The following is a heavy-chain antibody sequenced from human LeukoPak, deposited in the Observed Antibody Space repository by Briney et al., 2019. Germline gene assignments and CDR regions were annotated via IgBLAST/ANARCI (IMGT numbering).Heavy chain of an antibody. CDR2: TSGSGDST. D-gene: IGHD6-19*01. Sequence: GGSLRLSCAASGFTFSSYAMSWVRRAPGKGLEWVSGTSGSGDSTYHADSVKGRFTISRDNSKNTLYLQMNSLRAEDTAVYYCAKGGGWSAYYGMDVWGQGTTVTVSS. V-gene: IGHV3-23*01. J-gene: IGHJ6*02. CDR1: GFTFSSYA. CDR3: AKGGGWSAYYGMDV.